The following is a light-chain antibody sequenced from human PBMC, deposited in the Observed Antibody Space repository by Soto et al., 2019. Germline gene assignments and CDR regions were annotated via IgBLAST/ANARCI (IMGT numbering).Light chain of an antibody. V-gene: IGLV2-14*01. Sequence: QSVLTQPASVSGSPGQAITISCTGTSSDVGGYNYVSWYQQQPGKAPKLMIYAVSDRPSGVSNRFSGSKSGNTASLTISGLQAEDEADYYCSSYSGSGTDVFGTGTKVTVL. CDR1: SSDVGGYNY. J-gene: IGLJ1*01. CDR2: AVS. CDR3: SSYSGSGTDV.